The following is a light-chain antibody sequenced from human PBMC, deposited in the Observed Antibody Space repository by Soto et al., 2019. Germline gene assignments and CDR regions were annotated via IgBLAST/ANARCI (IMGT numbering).Light chain of an antibody. V-gene: IGKV3-20*01. CDR1: QSVSSSY. CDR3: QQYGSSSWT. CDR2: GTS. Sequence: EIVLTQSPGTLSLSPGERATLSCRASQSVSSSYLAWYQQKPGQAPRLLIYGTSSRATAIPDRFSGSGSGTDFTLTISRLEPEDFAVYYCQQYGSSSWTFGHGTKVDLK. J-gene: IGKJ1*01.